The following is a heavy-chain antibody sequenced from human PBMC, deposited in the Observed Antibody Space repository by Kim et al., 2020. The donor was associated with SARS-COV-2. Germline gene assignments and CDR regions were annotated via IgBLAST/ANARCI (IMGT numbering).Heavy chain of an antibody. CDR3: AYNWNCDY. D-gene: IGHD1-1*01. Sequence: GGSLRLSCEASGFTFSSYAMSWVRHAPGKGLEWVSAISAGGGTTYHADSVKGRFTISRDNSKNTLYLQMSSLRVEDTAVYYCAYNWNCDYWGQGTLVTVS. V-gene: IGHV3-23*01. CDR2: ISAGGGTT. CDR1: GFTFSSYA. J-gene: IGHJ4*02.